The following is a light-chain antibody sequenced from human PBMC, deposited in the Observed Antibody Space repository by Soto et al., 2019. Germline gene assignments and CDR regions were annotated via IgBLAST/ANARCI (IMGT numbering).Light chain of an antibody. J-gene: IGLJ1*01. CDR1: NIGSKS. Sequence: SYELTQPPSVSVAPGQRARITWGGNNIGSKSVHWYQQKPGQAPVLVVYDDSDRPSGIPERFSGSNSGNTATLTISRVEAGDEADYYCQVWDSSSDLLYVFGTGTKVTVL. CDR3: QVWDSSSDLLYV. V-gene: IGLV3-21*02. CDR2: DDS.